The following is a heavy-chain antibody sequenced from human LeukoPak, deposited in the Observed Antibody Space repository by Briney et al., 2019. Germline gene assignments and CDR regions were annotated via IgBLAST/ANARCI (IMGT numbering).Heavy chain of an antibody. V-gene: IGHV1-2*02. J-gene: IGHJ6*03. Sequence: GASVKVSCKASGYTFTGYYMHWVRQAPGQGLEWMGWINPNSGGTNYAQKFQGRVTMTRDTSISTAYMELSRLRSDDTAVYYCARSLDSSGWYGPDTSYMDVWGKGTTVTVSS. D-gene: IGHD6-19*01. CDR2: INPNSGGT. CDR1: GYTFTGYY. CDR3: ARSLDSSGWYGPDTSYMDV.